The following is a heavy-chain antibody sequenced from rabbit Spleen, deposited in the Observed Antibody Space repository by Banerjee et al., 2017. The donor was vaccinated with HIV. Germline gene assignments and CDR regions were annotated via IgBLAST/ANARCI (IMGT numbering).Heavy chain of an antibody. CDR1: GLDFSSSYW. J-gene: IGHJ4*01. CDR3: ARDSAGREDFNL. Sequence: QEQLEESGGDLVKPGASLTLTCKASGLDFSSSYWICWVRQAPGKGLEWIACIDVGNSGTTYYASWAKGRFTISRTSSTAVTLQMTSLTAADTATYFCARDSAGREDFNLWGPGTLVTVS. CDR2: IDVGNSGTT. D-gene: IGHD4-2*01. V-gene: IGHV1S45*01.